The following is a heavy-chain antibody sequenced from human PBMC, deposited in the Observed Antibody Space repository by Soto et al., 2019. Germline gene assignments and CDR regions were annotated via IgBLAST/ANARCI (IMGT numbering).Heavy chain of an antibody. CDR3: ARAATGSYHSAY. Sequence: ASVKVSCKTSGYAFTSYGVNWVRQAPGQGLEWMGWIAPHSGRTTYLPKFQGRVTTTADAATNTAYMELGSLSSDDTGIYFCARAATGSYHSAYWGQGTVVTVSS. D-gene: IGHD3-10*01. CDR2: IAPHSGRT. CDR1: GYAFTSYG. V-gene: IGHV1-18*04. J-gene: IGHJ4*02.